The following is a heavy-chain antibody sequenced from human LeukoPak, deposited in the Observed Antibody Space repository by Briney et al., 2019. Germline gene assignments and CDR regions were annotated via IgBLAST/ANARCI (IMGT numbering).Heavy chain of an antibody. V-gene: IGHV3-7*01. CDR2: IKQDGSEK. CDR1: GFTINSNW. CDR3: ARDKYYDRYFDY. D-gene: IGHD3-22*01. J-gene: IGHJ4*02. Sequence: GGSLRLSCVVSGFTINSNWMSWVRQAPGKGLEWVANIKQDGSEKYYVDSVKGRFTISRDNGKNSLYLQMNSLRAEDTAVYYCARDKYYDRYFDYWGQGTLVTVSS.